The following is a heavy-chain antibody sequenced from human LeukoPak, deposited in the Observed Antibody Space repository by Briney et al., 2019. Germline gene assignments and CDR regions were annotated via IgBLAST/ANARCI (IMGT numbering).Heavy chain of an antibody. CDR3: AKKRVITTPAAIDWYFDL. J-gene: IGHJ2*01. V-gene: IGHV3-23*01. CDR2: ITVSGGST. CDR1: KFNFNNYA. D-gene: IGHD2-2*01. Sequence: PGGSLRLSCTTSKFNFNNYAMTWVRQAPGKGLEWFSSITVSGGSTQYAPSVQGRFTISRDNSKTTLYLQMNSLRAEDAAVYYCAKKRVITTPAAIDWYFDLWGRGTLLTVSS.